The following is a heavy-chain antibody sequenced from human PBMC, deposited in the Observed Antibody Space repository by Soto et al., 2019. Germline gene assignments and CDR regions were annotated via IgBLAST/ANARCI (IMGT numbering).Heavy chain of an antibody. J-gene: IGHJ4*02. D-gene: IGHD6-25*01. CDR3: ARDQSGYGRFDY. CDR2: INGGGAT. Sequence: XGILRLSCSASGCTFFNYVMSWVRQAPGKGLEWVSAINGGGATYYTDSVKGRFTISRDNSKSTVYLEMNSLRAEDTAMYYCARDQSGYGRFDYWGQGDQVTVSS. CDR1: GCTFFNYV. V-gene: IGHV3-23*01.